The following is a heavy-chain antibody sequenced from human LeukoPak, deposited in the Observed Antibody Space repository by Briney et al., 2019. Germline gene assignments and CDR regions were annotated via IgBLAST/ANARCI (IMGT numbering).Heavy chain of an antibody. CDR3: ARVYGGGGTIYYSYYMDV. D-gene: IGHD2-21*01. J-gene: IGHJ6*03. V-gene: IGHV4-34*01. CDR1: GGSFSGYY. CDR2: INHSGST. Sequence: PSETLSLTCAVYGGSFSGYYWSWIRQPPGKGLEWIGEINHSGSTNYNPSLKSRVTISVDTSKNQFSLKLSSVTAADTAVYYCARVYGGGGTIYYSYYMDVWGKGTTVTVSS.